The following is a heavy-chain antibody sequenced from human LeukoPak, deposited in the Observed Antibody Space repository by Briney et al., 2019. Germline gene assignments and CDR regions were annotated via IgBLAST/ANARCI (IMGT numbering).Heavy chain of an antibody. D-gene: IGHD2-15*01. CDR1: GGSISSSSYY. V-gene: IGHV4-39*07. J-gene: IGHJ6*03. CDR3: AREGCSGGSCYPYYYYYYMDV. CDR2: IYYSGST. Sequence: SETLSLTCTVSGGSISSSSYYWGWIRQPPGKGLEWIGSIYYSGSTYYNPSLKSRVTISVDTSKNQFSLKLSSVTAADTAVYYCAREGCSGGSCYPYYYYYYMDVWGKGTTVTVSS.